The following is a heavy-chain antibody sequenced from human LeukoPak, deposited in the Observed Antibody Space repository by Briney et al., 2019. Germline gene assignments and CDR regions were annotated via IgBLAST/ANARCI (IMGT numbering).Heavy chain of an antibody. J-gene: IGHJ4*02. CDR1: GFTFSSYA. Sequence: PGGSLRLSCAASGFTFSSYAMSWVRQAPGKGLEWVSAISGSGGSTYYADSVKGRFTISRDNSRNTLYLQMNSLRAEDTVVYYCAKDGMGSLVPFDYWGQGTLVTVSS. D-gene: IGHD2-8*02. CDR2: ISGSGGST. CDR3: AKDGMGSLVPFDY. V-gene: IGHV3-23*01.